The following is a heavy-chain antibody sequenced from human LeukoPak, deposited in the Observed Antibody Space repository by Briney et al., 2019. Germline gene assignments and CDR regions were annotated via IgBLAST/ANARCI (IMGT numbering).Heavy chain of an antibody. V-gene: IGHV1-2*06. CDR2: INPNSGGT. CDR1: GYTFTGYY. CDR3: ARGGIVVVIKDWFDP. D-gene: IGHD3-22*01. J-gene: IGHJ5*02. Sequence: ASVKVSCKASGYTFTGYYMHWVRQAPGQGLEWMGRINPNSGGTNYAQKFQGRVTMTRDTSISTAYMEPSRLRSDDTAVYYCARGGIVVVIKDWFDPWGQGTLVTVSS.